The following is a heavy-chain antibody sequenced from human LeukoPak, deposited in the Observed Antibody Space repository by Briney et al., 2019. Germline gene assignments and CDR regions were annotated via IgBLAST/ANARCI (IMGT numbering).Heavy chain of an antibody. V-gene: IGHV3-30*03. J-gene: IGHJ4*02. Sequence: GGSLRLSCAASGFTLSSYVMHWVRQAPGNGLEWVAFISYDGSNKYYADSVKGRFTISRDNSKNMLYLQMNSLRAEDTAVYYCATGSGWYSPDYWGQGTLVTVSS. CDR1: GFTLSSYV. CDR3: ATGSGWYSPDY. D-gene: IGHD6-19*01. CDR2: ISYDGSNK.